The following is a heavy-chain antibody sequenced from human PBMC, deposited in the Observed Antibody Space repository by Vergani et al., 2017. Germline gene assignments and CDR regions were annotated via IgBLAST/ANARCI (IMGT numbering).Heavy chain of an antibody. Sequence: QVQLQESGPGLVKPSQTLSLTCTVSGASINNDFYYWHWIRQPAGKGLEWIGRIYVSGITDYNSSLQSRVSMSVDTSKNQFSLTLTSVTAADTAVYYCARGVRYYYGAGSYLERIYYYYYMDVWGKGTTVTVSS. V-gene: IGHV4-61*02. J-gene: IGHJ6*03. CDR3: ARGVRYYYGAGSYLERIYYYYYMDV. CDR1: GASINNDFYY. CDR2: IYVSGIT. D-gene: IGHD3-10*01.